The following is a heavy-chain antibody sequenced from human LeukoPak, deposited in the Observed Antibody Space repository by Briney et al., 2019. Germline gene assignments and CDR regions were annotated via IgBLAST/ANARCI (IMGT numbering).Heavy chain of an antibody. CDR2: ITSTSSYI. Sequence: GGSLRLSCAAPGFSFSSYSMNWVRQAPGKGLEWVSSITSTSSYIYYADSVKGRYTISRDNAKNSLYLQMNSLRAEDTAVYYCAREMYSSSYPTFDYWGQGTLVTVSS. J-gene: IGHJ4*02. D-gene: IGHD6-13*01. CDR1: GFSFSSYS. CDR3: AREMYSSSYPTFDY. V-gene: IGHV3-21*01.